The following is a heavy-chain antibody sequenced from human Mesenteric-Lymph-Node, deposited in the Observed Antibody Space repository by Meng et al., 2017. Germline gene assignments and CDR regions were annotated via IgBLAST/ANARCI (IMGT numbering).Heavy chain of an antibody. CDR1: GFTFSSYS. Sequence: GESLKISCAASGFTFSSYSMNWVRQAPGKGLEWVSSISSSSSYIYYADSVKGRFTISRDNAKNSLYLQMNSLRAEDTAVYYCATYYYDSSGYYHDAFDIWGQGTMVTVSS. V-gene: IGHV3-21*01. J-gene: IGHJ3*02. CDR2: ISSSSSYI. D-gene: IGHD3-22*01. CDR3: ATYYYDSSGYYHDAFDI.